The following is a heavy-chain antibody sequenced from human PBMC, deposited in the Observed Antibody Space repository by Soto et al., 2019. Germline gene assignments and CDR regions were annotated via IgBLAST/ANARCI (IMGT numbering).Heavy chain of an antibody. J-gene: IGHJ4*01. CDR3: SRGTSIPASGDY. V-gene: IGHV1-18*01. CDR1: GYTFTNYG. Sequence: QVQLVQSGAEVKKPGASVKVSCKASGYTFTNYGINWVRQAPGQGLEWLGWVSAYNGEKRYAQRVTARVLMTTDTSTTTAYMELRSLRSDDTAVYYCSRGTSIPASGDYWGQGTLVTVSS. CDR2: VSAYNGEK. D-gene: IGHD6-6*01.